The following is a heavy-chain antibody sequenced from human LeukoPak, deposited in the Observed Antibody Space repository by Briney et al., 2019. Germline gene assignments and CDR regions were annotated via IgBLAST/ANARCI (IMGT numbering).Heavy chain of an antibody. J-gene: IGHJ4*02. V-gene: IGHV4-34*01. CDR1: GGSFSGYY. CDR2: INHSGRT. CDR3: ARWDYGDYGENYYFDY. Sequence: PSETLSLTCAVYGGSFSGYYWSWIRQPPGKGLEWIGEINHSGRTNHNPSLTSRVTISVDTTKNQSSLKRSSVTAADTAVYYCARWDYGDYGENYYFDYWGQGTLVTVSS. D-gene: IGHD4-17*01.